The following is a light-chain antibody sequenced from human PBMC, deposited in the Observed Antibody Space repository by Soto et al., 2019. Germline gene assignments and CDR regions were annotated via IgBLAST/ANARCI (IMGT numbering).Light chain of an antibody. CDR3: QQYNNWPPIT. J-gene: IGKJ5*01. CDR2: GAS. Sequence: IVMTQSPATLSVSPGERATLSFRASQSVRSNLAWYQQKPGQAPRLLIYGASTRATAIPARFSGSGSGTDFTLTISSLQSEDFAVYYCQQYNNWPPITFGQGTRLENK. CDR1: QSVRSN. V-gene: IGKV3-15*01.